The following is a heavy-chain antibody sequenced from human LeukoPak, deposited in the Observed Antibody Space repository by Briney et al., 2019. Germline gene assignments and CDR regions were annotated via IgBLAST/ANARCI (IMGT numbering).Heavy chain of an antibody. V-gene: IGHV3-7*01. CDR1: GFTFSSYW. D-gene: IGHD3-22*01. Sequence: GGSLRLSCAASGFTFSSYWMSWVRQAPGKGLEWVANIKQDGSEKYYVDSVKGRFTISRDNAKNSLYLQMNSLRAEDTAVYYCARDKAYYYDSSGYYYAYWGQGTLVTVSS. CDR2: IKQDGSEK. CDR3: ARDKAYYYDSSGYYYAY. J-gene: IGHJ4*02.